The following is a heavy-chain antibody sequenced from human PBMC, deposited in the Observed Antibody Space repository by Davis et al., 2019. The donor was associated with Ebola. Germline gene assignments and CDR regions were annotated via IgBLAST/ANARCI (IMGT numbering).Heavy chain of an antibody. V-gene: IGHV4-4*07. D-gene: IGHD5-18*01. J-gene: IGHJ6*02. Sequence: PSETLSLTCTVSGGSISSYYWSWIRQPAGKGLEWIGRIYTSGSTNYNPSLKSRVTMSVDTSKNQFSLKLSSVTAADTAVYYCARVHTAHYYYYYGMDVWGQGTTVTVSS. CDR3: ARVHTAHYYYYYGMDV. CDR1: GGSISSYY. CDR2: IYTSGST.